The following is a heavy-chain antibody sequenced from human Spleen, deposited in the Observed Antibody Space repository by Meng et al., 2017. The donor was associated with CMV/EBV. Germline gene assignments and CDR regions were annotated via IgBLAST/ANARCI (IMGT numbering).Heavy chain of an antibody. J-gene: IGHJ4*02. CDR3: AHSLYSNVLFDF. D-gene: IGHD4-11*01. CDR2: IFWDNDR. V-gene: IGHV2-5*02. Sequence: QIPLKESGPTLLKPTETPTLTCTFSGFSLTTSGVGVGWMRPPPGKALGWLALIFWDNDRRYSPALKSRLTITKDTSKNQVVLTVTNMDPVDTATYYCAHSLYSNVLFDFWGQGTLVTVSS. CDR1: GFSLTTSGVG.